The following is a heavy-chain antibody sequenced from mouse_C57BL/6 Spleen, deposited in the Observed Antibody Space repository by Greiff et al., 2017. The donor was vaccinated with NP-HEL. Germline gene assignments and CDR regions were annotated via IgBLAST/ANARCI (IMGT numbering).Heavy chain of an antibody. Sequence: VQLQESGPELVKPGASVKISCKASGYAFSSSWMNWVKQRPGKGLEWIGRIYPGDGDTNYNGKFKGKATLTADKYSSTAYMQLSSLTSEDSAVYFCARRGYWGAMDYWGQGTSVTVSS. J-gene: IGHJ4*01. V-gene: IGHV1-82*01. CDR3: ARRGYWGAMDY. D-gene: IGHD4-1*01. CDR1: GYAFSSSW. CDR2: IYPGDGDT.